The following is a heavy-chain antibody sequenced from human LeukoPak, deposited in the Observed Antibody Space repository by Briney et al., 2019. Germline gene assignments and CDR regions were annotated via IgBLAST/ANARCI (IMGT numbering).Heavy chain of an antibody. D-gene: IGHD3-3*02. V-gene: IGHV3-21*01. J-gene: IGHJ4*02. Sequence: PGGSLRLSCAASGFTFSSYSMNWVRQAPGKGLEWVSSISSSSSYIYYADSVKGRFTISRDNAKNSLYLQMNSLRAEDTAVYFCAKDPNSGYSQGLAEFWGQGTLVTVSS. CDR1: GFTFSSYS. CDR3: AKDPNSGYSQGLAEF. CDR2: ISSSSSYI.